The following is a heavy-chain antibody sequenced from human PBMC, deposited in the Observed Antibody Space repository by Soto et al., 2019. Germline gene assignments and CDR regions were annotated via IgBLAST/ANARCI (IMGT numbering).Heavy chain of an antibody. V-gene: IGHV6-1*01. CDR2: TYYRSKWYD. D-gene: IGHD3-3*01. CDR3: ARMIFGRNVYYFDY. J-gene: IGHJ4*02. CDR1: GDSVSSNTVA. Sequence: SQTLSLTCAISGDSVSSNTVAWNWIRQTPSRGLEWLGRTYYRSKWYDDYAESVKSRITINPDTSKNQFSLHLNSVTPEDTAVYYCARMIFGRNVYYFDYWGRGTLVTVSS.